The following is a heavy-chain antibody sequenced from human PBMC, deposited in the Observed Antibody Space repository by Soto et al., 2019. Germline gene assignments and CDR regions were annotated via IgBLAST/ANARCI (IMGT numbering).Heavy chain of an antibody. D-gene: IGHD5-18*01. CDR2: FDPEDGET. CDR1: GYTLTELS. J-gene: IGHJ5*02. CDR3: ATFIPRAWIQPQTIMPNWFDP. Sequence: ASVKVSCKVSGYTLTELSMHWVRQAPGKGLEWMGGFDPEDGETIYAQKFQGRVTMTEDTATDPAYMELSSLRSEDTAVYYCATFIPRAWIQPQTIMPNWFDPWGQGTLVTVSS. V-gene: IGHV1-24*01.